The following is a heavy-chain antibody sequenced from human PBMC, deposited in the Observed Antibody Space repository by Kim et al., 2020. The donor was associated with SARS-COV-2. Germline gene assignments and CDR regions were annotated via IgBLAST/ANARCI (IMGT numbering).Heavy chain of an antibody. J-gene: IGHJ4*02. CDR3: ASGAFGYYVPFDY. CDR2: IYYSGST. CDR1: GGSVSSGSYY. Sequence: SETLSLTCTVSGGSVSSGSYYWSWIRQPPGKGLEWIGYIYYSGSTNYNPSLKSRVTISVDTSKNQFSLKLSSVTAADTAVYYCASGAFGYYVPFDYWGQGTLVTVSS. D-gene: IGHD3-10*02. V-gene: IGHV4-61*01.